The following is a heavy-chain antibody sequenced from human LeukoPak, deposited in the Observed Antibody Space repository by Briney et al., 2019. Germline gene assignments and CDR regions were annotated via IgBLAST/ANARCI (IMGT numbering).Heavy chain of an antibody. CDR3: ARHKDSGDYPLDY. V-gene: IGHV4-34*01. J-gene: IGHJ4*02. D-gene: IGHD4-17*01. CDR2: INHSGST. Sequence: PSETLSLTCAVYGGSFSGYYWSWIRQPPGKGLEWIGEINHSGSTNYNPSLKSRLTISVDTSKNHFSLKLNSVTAADTAVYYCARHKDSGDYPLDYWGQGILVSVSS. CDR1: GGSFSGYY.